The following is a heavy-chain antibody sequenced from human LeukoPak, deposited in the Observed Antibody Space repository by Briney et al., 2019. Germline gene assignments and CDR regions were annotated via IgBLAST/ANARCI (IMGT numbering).Heavy chain of an antibody. Sequence: ASVKVSCKASGYTFTGYYMHWVRQAPGQGLEWMGWINPNSGGTNYAQKFQGRVTMTRDTSISTAYMELSRLRSDDTAVYYCARGNDLLYYYYGMDVWGQGTTVTDSS. J-gene: IGHJ6*02. CDR2: INPNSGGT. CDR1: GYTFTGYY. V-gene: IGHV1-2*02. CDR3: ARGNDLLYYYYGMDV. D-gene: IGHD1-1*01.